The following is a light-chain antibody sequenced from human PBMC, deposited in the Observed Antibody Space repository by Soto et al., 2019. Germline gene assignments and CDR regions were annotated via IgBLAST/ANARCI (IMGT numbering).Light chain of an antibody. J-gene: IGKJ5*01. CDR2: LGS. V-gene: IGKV2-28*01. CDR3: MQALQTLPIT. Sequence: DIVMTQSPPSLPVTPGEPASISCRSSQSLLHSNGYNYLDWYLQKPGQSPQLLIYLGSNRASGVPDRFSGSGSGTDFTLKISRVEAEDVGVYYCMQALQTLPITFGQGTRLEIK. CDR1: QSLLHSNGYNY.